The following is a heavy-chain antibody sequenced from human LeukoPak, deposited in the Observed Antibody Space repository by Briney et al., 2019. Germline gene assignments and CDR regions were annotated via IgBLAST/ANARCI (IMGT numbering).Heavy chain of an antibody. CDR2: INHSGST. J-gene: IGHJ5*02. Sequence: SETLSLTCAVYGGSFSGYYWSWIRQPPGKGLEWIGEINHSGSTNYNPSLKSRVTISVDTSKNQFSLKLSSVTAADTAVYYCARDALRTYYYDSSGYPTWFDPWGQGTLVTVSS. CDR1: GGSFSGYY. CDR3: ARDALRTYYYDSSGYPTWFDP. V-gene: IGHV4-34*01. D-gene: IGHD3-22*01.